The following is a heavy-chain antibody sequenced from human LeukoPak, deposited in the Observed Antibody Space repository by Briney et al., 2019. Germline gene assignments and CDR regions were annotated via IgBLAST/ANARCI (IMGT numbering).Heavy chain of an antibody. J-gene: IGHJ5*02. CDR1: GYTFTSYG. CDR2: ISAYNGNT. Sequence: APVKVSCKASGYTFTSYGISWVRQAPGQGLEWMGWISAYNGNTNYAQKLQGRVTMTTDTSTSTAYMELRSLRSDDTAVYYCAIRRATVNNWFDPWGQGTLVTVSS. CDR3: AIRRATVNNWFDP. D-gene: IGHD4-11*01. V-gene: IGHV1-18*01.